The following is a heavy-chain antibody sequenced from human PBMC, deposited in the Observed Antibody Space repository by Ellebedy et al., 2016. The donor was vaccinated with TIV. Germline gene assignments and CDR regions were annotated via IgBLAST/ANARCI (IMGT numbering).Heavy chain of an antibody. CDR3: ARHSGYANLFWYFDY. CDR2: IYYSGST. J-gene: IGHJ4*02. V-gene: IGHV4-59*08. D-gene: IGHD3-9*01. Sequence: MPSETLSLTCTVSGGSISSYYWSWIRQPPGKGLEWIGYIYYSGSTNYNPSLKSRVTISVDTSKNQFSLKLSSVTAADTAVYYCARHSGYANLFWYFDYWGQGTLVTVSS. CDR1: GGSISSYY.